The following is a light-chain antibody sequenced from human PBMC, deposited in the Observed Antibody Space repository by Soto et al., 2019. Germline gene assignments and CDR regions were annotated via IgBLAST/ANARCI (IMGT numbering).Light chain of an antibody. CDR1: QSVSSY. Sequence: IMFTQSPATLSLSPGERATLSCRASQSVSSYLAWYQQKPGQAPRLLIYAASSRATGIPVRFSGSGSGTDFTLSISRLEPEDFAVYYCQHYGSSSWTFGQGTKVAIK. V-gene: IGKV3-20*01. CDR3: QHYGSSSWT. J-gene: IGKJ1*01. CDR2: AAS.